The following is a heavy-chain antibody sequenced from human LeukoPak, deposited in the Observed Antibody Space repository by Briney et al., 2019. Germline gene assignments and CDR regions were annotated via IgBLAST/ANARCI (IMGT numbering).Heavy chain of an antibody. J-gene: IGHJ4*02. CDR1: DFTVSSNY. D-gene: IGHD1-26*01. V-gene: IGHV3-53*01. CDR2: TYSSGST. CDR3: ATESYGGA. Sequence: TGGSLRLSCAASDFTVSSNYMSWVRQAPGKGLEWVSVTYSSGSTHYADSVKGRFTISRDSSKNTLYLQMNSLRAEDTAVYYCATESYGGAWGQGTLVTVSS.